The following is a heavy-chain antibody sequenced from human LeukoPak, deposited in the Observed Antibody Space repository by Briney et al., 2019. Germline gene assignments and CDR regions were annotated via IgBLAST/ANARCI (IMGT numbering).Heavy chain of an antibody. Sequence: SETLSLTCTVSGGSISSYYWRWIRQPPGKGLEWIGYIYYSGSTNYNPSLKSRVTISVDTSKNQFSLKLSSVTAADTAVYYCARDHSGSYSYWGQGTLVTVSS. D-gene: IGHD1-26*01. CDR2: IYYSGST. V-gene: IGHV4-59*01. J-gene: IGHJ4*02. CDR3: ARDHSGSYSY. CDR1: GGSISSYY.